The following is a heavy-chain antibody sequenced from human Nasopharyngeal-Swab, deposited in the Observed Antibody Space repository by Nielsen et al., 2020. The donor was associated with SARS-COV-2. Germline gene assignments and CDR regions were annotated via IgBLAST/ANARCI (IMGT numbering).Heavy chain of an antibody. D-gene: IGHD3-22*01. CDR3: ARSVTYYYDSSGYYYFDY. J-gene: IGHJ4*02. Sequence: SGPTLVKPTQTLTLTCTFSGFSLSSSEVGVSWIRQPPGKALEWLALIDWDDDKYYSTSLKTRLTISKDTSKNQVVLTMTNMDPVDTATYYCARSVTYYYDSSGYYYFDYWGQGTLVTVSS. CDR1: GFSLSSSEVG. V-gene: IGHV2-70*01. CDR2: IDWDDDK.